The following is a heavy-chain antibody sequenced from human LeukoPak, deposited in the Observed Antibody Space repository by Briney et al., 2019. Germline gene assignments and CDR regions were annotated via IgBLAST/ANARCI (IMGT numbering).Heavy chain of an antibody. CDR1: EFTFSAYW. V-gene: IGHV3-7*01. CDR3: ARVTRNSGRHPSLFDN. CDR2: IKEDGRET. J-gene: IGHJ5*02. Sequence: GGSLRLSCAASEFTFSAYWMSWVRQAPGKGLEWVANIKEDGRETYYVDSVKGRFTISRDNARNSLYLRVNSLRAEDTAVYYCARVTRNSGRHPSLFDNWGQGTLVIVSS. D-gene: IGHD1-26*01.